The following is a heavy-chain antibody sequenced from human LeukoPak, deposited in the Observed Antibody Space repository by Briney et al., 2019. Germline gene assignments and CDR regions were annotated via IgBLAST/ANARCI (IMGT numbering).Heavy chain of an antibody. CDR2: IIPIFGTA. V-gene: IGHV1-69*01. D-gene: IGHD2-2*01. CDR3: ARDIGYCSSTSCPTLDY. J-gene: IGHJ4*02. Sequence: GASVKVSCKAFGGTFSSYAISWVRQAPGQGLEWMGGIIPIFGTANYAQKFQGRVTITADESTSTAYMELSSLRSEDTAVYYCARDIGYCSSTSCPTLDYWGQGTLVTVSS. CDR1: GGTFSSYA.